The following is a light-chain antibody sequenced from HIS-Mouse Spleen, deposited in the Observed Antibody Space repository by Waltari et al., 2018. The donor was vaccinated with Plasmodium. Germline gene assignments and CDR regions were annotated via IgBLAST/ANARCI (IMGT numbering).Light chain of an antibody. J-gene: IGLJ1*01. Sequence: QSALTQPASVSGSPGQSITISCTGTSSAVGSYNLVSWYQQHPGKAPKLMIYEGSKRPSGVSNRCSGAKSGNTASLTISGLQAEDEADYYCCSYAGSSTYVFGTGTKVTVL. CDR1: SSAVGSYNL. V-gene: IGLV2-23*01. CDR2: EGS. CDR3: CSYAGSSTYV.